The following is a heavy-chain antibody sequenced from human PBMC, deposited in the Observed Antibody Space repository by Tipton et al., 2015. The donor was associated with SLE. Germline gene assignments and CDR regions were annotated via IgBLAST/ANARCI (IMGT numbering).Heavy chain of an antibody. CDR3: ARTSSPWYFEV. CDR1: GGSVSFGSDF. CDR2: FHYSGAT. D-gene: IGHD6-6*01. J-gene: IGHJ2*01. Sequence: TLSLTCNVSGGSVSFGSDFWGWIRQPPGKGLEWIGSFHYSGATYSNPSLKSRVTMSLDTSKNQISLKLRSVTVADTAVYYCARTSSPWYFEVWGRGTLVTGSS. V-gene: IGHV4-39*07.